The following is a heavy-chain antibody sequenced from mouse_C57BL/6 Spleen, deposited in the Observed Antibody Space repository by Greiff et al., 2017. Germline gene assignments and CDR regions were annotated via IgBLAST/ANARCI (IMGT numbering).Heavy chain of an antibody. D-gene: IGHD2-1*01. V-gene: IGHV1-69*01. Sequence: QVQLQQPGAELVMPGASVKLSCKASGYTFTSYWMHWVKQRPGQGLEWIGEIDPSDSYTNYNQKFKGKSTLTVDTSSSTAYLQLSSLTSEDSAVXDCARSGGNYPWYFDVWGTGTTVTVSA. CDR2: IDPSDSYT. CDR3: ARSGGNYPWYFDV. CDR1: GYTFTSYW. J-gene: IGHJ1*03.